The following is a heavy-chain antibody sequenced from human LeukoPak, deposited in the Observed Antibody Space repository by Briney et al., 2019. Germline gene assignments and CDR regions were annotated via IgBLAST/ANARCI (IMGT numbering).Heavy chain of an antibody. Sequence: SETLSLTCTLSGYSISNGYYWGWIRQPPGKGLEWIWSIYYSGSTYYNPSLKSRVTISVDTSKNQFSLKLSSVTAADTAVYYCARIKHDYGDETVDYWGQGTLVTVSS. CDR1: GYSISNGYY. V-gene: IGHV4-38-2*02. CDR2: IYYSGST. CDR3: ARIKHDYGDETVDY. J-gene: IGHJ4*02. D-gene: IGHD4-17*01.